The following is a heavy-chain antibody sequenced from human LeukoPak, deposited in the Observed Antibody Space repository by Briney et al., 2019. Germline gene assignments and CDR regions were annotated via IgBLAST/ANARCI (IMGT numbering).Heavy chain of an antibody. D-gene: IGHD4-11*01. Sequence: SQTLSLTCAISGESVSSNNAAWNWIRQSPSRGLEWLGRTYYRSKWFNDYAVSVKSRITINPDTSKNQFSLQLNSVTPEDTAVYYCAREATVSTGNYYYMDVWGKGTTVTVSS. CDR2: TYYRSKWFN. V-gene: IGHV6-1*01. CDR1: GESVSSNNAA. J-gene: IGHJ6*03. CDR3: AREATVSTGNYYYMDV.